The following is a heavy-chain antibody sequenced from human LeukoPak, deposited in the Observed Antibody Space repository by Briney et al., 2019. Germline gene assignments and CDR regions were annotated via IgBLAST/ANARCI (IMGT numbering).Heavy chain of an antibody. CDR1: GFIFSSYA. CDR2: ISSSGSTI. J-gene: IGHJ6*04. D-gene: IGHD3-22*01. Sequence: GGSLRLSCAASGFIFSSYAMSWVRQAPGKGLEWVSYISSSGSTIYYADSVKGRFTISRDNAKNSLYLQMNSLRAEDTAVYYCARPYYDSSGYAVDVWGKGTTVTVSS. CDR3: ARPYYDSSGYAVDV. V-gene: IGHV3-48*01.